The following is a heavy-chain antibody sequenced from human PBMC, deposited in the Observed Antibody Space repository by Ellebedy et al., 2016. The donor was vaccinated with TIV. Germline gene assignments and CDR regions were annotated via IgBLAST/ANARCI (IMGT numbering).Heavy chain of an antibody. V-gene: IGHV3-30*18. Sequence: GGSLRLSCAASGFALSDFAMHWVRQAPGKGLEWVAVILNDGNKKYYADSVRGRFTISRDNSDRTLYLQMKSLRPEDTAVYYCAKDPPLYEYVWGAYRLKYFDSWGQGTLVTASS. CDR3: AKDPPLYEYVWGAYRLKYFDS. CDR2: ILNDGNKK. J-gene: IGHJ4*02. D-gene: IGHD3-16*02. CDR1: GFALSDFA.